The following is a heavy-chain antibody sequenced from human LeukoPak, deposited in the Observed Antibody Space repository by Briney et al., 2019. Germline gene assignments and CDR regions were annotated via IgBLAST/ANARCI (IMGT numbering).Heavy chain of an antibody. D-gene: IGHD6-13*01. CDR2: IKQDGSEK. Sequence: GGSLRLSCAASGFTFSIYWMSWVRQAPGKGLEWVANIKQDGSEKYYVDSVKGRFTISRDNAKNSLYLQMNSLRAEDTAVNYCARESIAAAGTKPFDYWGQGTLVTVPS. CDR3: ARESIAAAGTKPFDY. J-gene: IGHJ4*02. V-gene: IGHV3-7*01. CDR1: GFTFSIYW.